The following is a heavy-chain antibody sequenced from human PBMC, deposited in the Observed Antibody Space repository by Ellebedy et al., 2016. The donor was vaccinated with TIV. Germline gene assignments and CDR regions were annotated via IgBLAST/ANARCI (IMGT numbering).Heavy chain of an antibody. J-gene: IGHJ6*02. CDR3: ARVPAPRVYYDGMDV. CDR1: GFTFSDYA. V-gene: IGHV3-48*04. Sequence: PGGSLRLSCAASGFTFSDYATNWVRQAPGKGLEWVSYISSSSSTIYYADSVKGRFTISRDNAKNSLYLQMNSLRAEDTAVYYCARVPAPRVYYDGMDVWGQGTTVTVSS. CDR2: ISSSSSTI. D-gene: IGHD2-2*01.